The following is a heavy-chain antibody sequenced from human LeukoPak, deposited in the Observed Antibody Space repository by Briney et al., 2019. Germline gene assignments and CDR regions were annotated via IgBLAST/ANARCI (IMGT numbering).Heavy chain of an antibody. CDR3: AKGIYDSYKNGVFDY. Sequence: GRSLRLSCVVSGLTFDDYAMHWVRQAPGKVLEWLSGISWNSRSIGYADSVKSRFTISRDNAENSLYLQMNSLRTEDTAFYFCAKGIYDSYKNGVFDYWGQGILVTVSS. CDR2: ISWNSRSI. CDR1: GLTFDDYA. J-gene: IGHJ4*02. V-gene: IGHV3-9*01. D-gene: IGHD5-12*01.